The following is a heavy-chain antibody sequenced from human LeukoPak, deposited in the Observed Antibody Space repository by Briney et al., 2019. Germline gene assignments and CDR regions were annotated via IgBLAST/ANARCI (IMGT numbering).Heavy chain of an antibody. CDR1: GYSISNGYY. V-gene: IGHV4-38-2*02. J-gene: IGHJ4*02. Sequence: TSETLSLTCNVSGYSISNGYYWGWIRQPPGKGLEWIWIIYHSGSNHYNPSLKSRVSISVDTSKNQFSLILTSVTAADTAVYYCARVDIVATIHFDYWGQGTLVTVSS. CDR3: ARVDIVATIHFDY. D-gene: IGHD5-12*01. CDR2: IYHSGSN.